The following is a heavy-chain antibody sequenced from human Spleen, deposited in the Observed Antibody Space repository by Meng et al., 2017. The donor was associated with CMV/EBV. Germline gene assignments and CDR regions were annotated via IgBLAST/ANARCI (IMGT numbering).Heavy chain of an antibody. CDR2: ISDDGDEK. Sequence: GESLKISCADSAFSFSTYAMHWVRQTPGEGLAWVAVISDDGDEKFYADFVKGRFTISRDNSKNTLYLQMNSLRAEDTAVYYCARHGDSFPEKTADYWGQGTLVTVSS. V-gene: IGHV3-30*04. J-gene: IGHJ4*02. CDR1: AFSFSTYA. D-gene: IGHD5-12*01. CDR3: ARHGDSFPEKTADY.